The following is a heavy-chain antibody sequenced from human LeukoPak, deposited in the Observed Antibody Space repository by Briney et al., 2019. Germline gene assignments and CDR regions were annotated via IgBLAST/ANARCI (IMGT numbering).Heavy chain of an antibody. V-gene: IGHV4-59*08. J-gene: IGHJ5*02. CDR3: ASSVRSSSWSGGGWFDP. CDR2: IYYSGST. CDR1: GGSISSYY. D-gene: IGHD6-13*01. Sequence: SETLTLTCTVSGGSISSYYWSWIRQPPWKGLEWIGYIYYSGSTNYNPSLKSRVTISVDTSKNQFSLKLSPVTAADTAVYYCASSVRSSSWSGGGWFDPWGQGTLVTVSS.